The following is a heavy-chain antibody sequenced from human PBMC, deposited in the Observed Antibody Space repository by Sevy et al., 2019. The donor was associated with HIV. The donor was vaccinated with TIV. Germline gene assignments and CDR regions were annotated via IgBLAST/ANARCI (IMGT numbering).Heavy chain of an antibody. CDR2: VYPKGGST. J-gene: IGHJ5*02. CDR1: GYAFIRNN. D-gene: IGHD3-16*01. Sequence: ASVKVSCKTCGYAFIRNNMHWVRQAPGQGLEWMGIVYPKGGSTSYAQKFQGRVTLTTDAFTNTLYMELTSLRSDDTAVYYCARAFRGENWFDPWGQGTLVTVSS. CDR3: ARAFRGENWFDP. V-gene: IGHV1-46*01.